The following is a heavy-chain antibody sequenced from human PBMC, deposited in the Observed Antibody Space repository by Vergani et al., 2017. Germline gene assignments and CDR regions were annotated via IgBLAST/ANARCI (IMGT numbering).Heavy chain of an antibody. CDR2: IIPIFGTA. CDR3: ARVPRSYSYGSYFDY. Sequence: QVQLVQSGAEVKKPGSSVKVSCKASGGTFSSYAISWVRQAPGQGLEWMGRIIPIFGTANYAQKFQGRVTITADESTSTAYMGLSSLRSEDPAVYYCARVPRSYSYGSYFDYWGQGTLVTVSS. CDR1: GGTFSSYA. V-gene: IGHV1-69*13. J-gene: IGHJ4*02. D-gene: IGHD5-18*01.